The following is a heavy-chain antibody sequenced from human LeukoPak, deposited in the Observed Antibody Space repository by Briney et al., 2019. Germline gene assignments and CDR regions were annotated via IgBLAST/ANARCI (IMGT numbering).Heavy chain of an antibody. CDR1: GFTFSSYA. V-gene: IGHV3-30*04. J-gene: IGHJ4*02. CDR2: ISYDGSNK. D-gene: IGHD2-15*01. Sequence: GRSLRLSCAASGFTFSSYAMHWVRQAPGKGLEWVAVISYDGSNKYYADSVKGRFTISRDNSKNTLYPQMNSLGAEDTAVYYCARDPGRVVAALDYWGQGTLVTVSS. CDR3: ARDPGRVVAALDY.